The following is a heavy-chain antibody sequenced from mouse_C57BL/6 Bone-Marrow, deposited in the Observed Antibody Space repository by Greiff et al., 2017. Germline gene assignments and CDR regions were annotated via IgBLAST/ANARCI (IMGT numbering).Heavy chain of an antibody. V-gene: IGHV5-6*02. CDR2: ISSGGSYT. J-gene: IGHJ3*01. CDR1: GFTFSSSG. Sequence: EVKLVESGGDLVKPGGSLKLSCAASGFTFSSSGMSWVRQTPDKRLEWVATISSGGSYTYYPDSVKGRFTISRDNAKNTLYLQMSSLKSDDTAMYYWARLDRAGTFAYWGQGSLVIVSA. CDR3: ARLDRAGTFAY. D-gene: IGHD3-2*02.